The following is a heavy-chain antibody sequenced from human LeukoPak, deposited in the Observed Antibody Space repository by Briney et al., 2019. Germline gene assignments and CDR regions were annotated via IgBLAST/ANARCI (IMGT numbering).Heavy chain of an antibody. CDR1: GYSISSGYY. CDR3: AREGKGRAVASGWFDP. Sequence: PSETPSLTCTVSGYSISSGYYWGWVRQPPGKGLEWIGSIYHSGSTYYNPSLKSRVTISVDTSKNQFSLKLSSVTAADTAVYYCAREGKGRAVASGWFDPWGQGTLVTVSS. J-gene: IGHJ5*02. V-gene: IGHV4-38-2*02. CDR2: IYHSGST. D-gene: IGHD6-19*01.